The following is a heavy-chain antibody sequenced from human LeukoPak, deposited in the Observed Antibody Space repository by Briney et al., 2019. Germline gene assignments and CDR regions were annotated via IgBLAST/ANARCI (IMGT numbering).Heavy chain of an antibody. D-gene: IGHD7-27*01. Sequence: SETLSLTCPVSGGSTSSYYWSWIRQPPGKGLEWIGYIYYSGSTNYNPSLKSRVTISVDTSKNQFSLKLSSVTAADTAVYYCVQDWAWGAFGSWGQGTLVTVSS. CDR1: GGSTSSYY. V-gene: IGHV4-59*01. CDR3: VQDWAWGAFGS. J-gene: IGHJ4*02. CDR2: IYYSGST.